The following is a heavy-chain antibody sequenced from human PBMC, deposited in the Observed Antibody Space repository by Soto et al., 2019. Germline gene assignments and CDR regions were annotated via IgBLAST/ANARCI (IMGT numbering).Heavy chain of an antibody. Sequence: ASVKVSCKASGYTFTSYGISWVRQAPGQGLEWMGWISAYNGNTNYAQKLQGRVTMTTDTSTSTAYMELRSLRSDDTAVYYCARVERVEATINYFDYWGQGTLVTVSS. CDR1: GYTFTSYG. V-gene: IGHV1-18*01. J-gene: IGHJ4*02. CDR2: ISAYNGNT. D-gene: IGHD5-12*01. CDR3: ARVERVEATINYFDY.